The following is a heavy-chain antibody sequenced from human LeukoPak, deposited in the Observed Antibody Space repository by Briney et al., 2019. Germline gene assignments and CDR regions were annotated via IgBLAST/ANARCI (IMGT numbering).Heavy chain of an antibody. D-gene: IGHD5-18*01. CDR1: GGSISSYY. J-gene: IGHJ4*02. V-gene: IGHV4-59*01. CDR3: ARVHGDTAMVKGDYFDY. CDR2: IYYSGST. Sequence: SETLSLTCTVSGGSISSYYWSWIRQPPGKGLEWIGYIYYSGSTNYNPSLKSRVTISVDTSKNQFSLKLSSVTAVDTAVYYCARVHGDTAMVKGDYFDYWGQGTLVTVSS.